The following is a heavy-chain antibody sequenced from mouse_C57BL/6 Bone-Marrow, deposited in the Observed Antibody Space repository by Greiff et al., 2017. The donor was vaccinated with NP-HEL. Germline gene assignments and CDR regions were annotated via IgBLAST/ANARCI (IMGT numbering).Heavy chain of an antibody. J-gene: IGHJ3*01. CDR2: IYPRSGNT. Sequence: QVQLKQSGAELVRPGASVKLSCKASGYTFTSYGISWVKQRTGQGLEWIGEIYPRSGNTYYNEKFKGKATLTADKSSSTAYMELRSLTSEDSAVYFCARDYYVGTAYWGQGTPVTVSA. V-gene: IGHV1-81*01. D-gene: IGHD1-1*02. CDR3: ARDYYVGTAY. CDR1: GYTFTSYG.